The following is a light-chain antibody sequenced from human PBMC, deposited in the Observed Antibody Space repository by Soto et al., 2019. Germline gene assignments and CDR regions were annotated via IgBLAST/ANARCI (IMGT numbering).Light chain of an antibody. CDR3: ATWDTSLGAVL. V-gene: IGLV1-51*01. Sequence: QSVLTQSPSVSAAPGQKVTISCSGGVSDIGNNYVSWYQQLPGSAPKLLIYDNSKRPSGIPDRFFGSKSGTSATLGIPRLQTGDEADYYCATWDTSLGAVLFGGGTKLTVL. J-gene: IGLJ2*01. CDR2: DNS. CDR1: VSDIGNNY.